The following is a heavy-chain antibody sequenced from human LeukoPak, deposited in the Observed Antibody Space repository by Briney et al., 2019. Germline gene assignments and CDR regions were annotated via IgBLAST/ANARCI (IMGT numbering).Heavy chain of an antibody. D-gene: IGHD4-17*01. CDR2: IYHSGST. V-gene: IGHV4-30-2*01. CDR1: GGSISSGGYY. CDR3: ARAHDYGAPTDAFDI. Sequence: SETLSLTCTVSGGSISSGGYYWSWIRQPPGKGLEWIGYIYHSGSTYYNPSLKSRVTISVDRSKNQFSLKLSSVTAADTAVYYCARAHDYGAPTDAFDIWGQGTMVTVSS. J-gene: IGHJ3*02.